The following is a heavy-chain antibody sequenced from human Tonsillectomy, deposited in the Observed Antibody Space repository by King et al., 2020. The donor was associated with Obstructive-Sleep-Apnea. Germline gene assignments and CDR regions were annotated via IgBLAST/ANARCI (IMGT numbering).Heavy chain of an antibody. J-gene: IGHJ4*02. V-gene: IGHV4-4*02. Sequence: VQLQESGPGLVKPSGTLSLTCAVSGGSISSSNWWSWVRQPPGKGLEWIGEIYHSGSTNYNPSLKSRVTISVDKSKNQFSLKLSSVTAADTAVYYCARDSPVYDSSGYFPYFDYWGQGTLVTVSS. CDR2: IYHSGST. CDR1: GGSISSSNW. D-gene: IGHD3-22*01. CDR3: ARDSPVYDSSGYFPYFDY.